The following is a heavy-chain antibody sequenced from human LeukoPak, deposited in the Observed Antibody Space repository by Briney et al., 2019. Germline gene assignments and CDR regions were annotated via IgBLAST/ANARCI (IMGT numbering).Heavy chain of an antibody. Sequence: PSETLSLTCTVSGDSISSLSYYWGWIRQPPGKGLEWIGSIFYSGSTNYNPSLESRVTMSVDTSKNQFSLRLTSVTAADTAVYYCARGPPTAQYFQHWGQGTLVTVSS. CDR3: ARGPPTAQYFQH. D-gene: IGHD1-1*01. V-gene: IGHV4-39*07. J-gene: IGHJ1*01. CDR1: GDSISSLSYY. CDR2: IFYSGST.